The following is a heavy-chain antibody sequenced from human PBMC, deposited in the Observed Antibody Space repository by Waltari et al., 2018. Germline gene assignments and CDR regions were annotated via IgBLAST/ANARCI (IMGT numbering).Heavy chain of an antibody. CDR1: GYPFTGYY. CDR3: ASAEYYYDSSGFPRI. CDR2: INPNSGGT. D-gene: IGHD3-22*01. Sequence: QVQLVQSGAEVKKPGASVKVSCKASGYPFTGYYMHWVRPAPGQGLEWMGWINPNSGGTNYAQKFQGRVTMTRDTSISTAYMELSRLRSDDTAVYYCASAEYYYDSSGFPRIWGQGTMVTVSS. V-gene: IGHV1-2*02. J-gene: IGHJ3*01.